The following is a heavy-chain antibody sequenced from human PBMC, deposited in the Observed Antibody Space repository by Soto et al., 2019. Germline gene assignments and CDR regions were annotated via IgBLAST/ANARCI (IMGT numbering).Heavy chain of an antibody. CDR2: IKQDGSEK. Sequence: PGGSLRLSCAASGFTFSSYAVSWVRQAPGKGLEWVANIKQDGSEKYYVDSVKGRFTIPRDNAKNSLYLQMNSLRAEDTAVYYCARDAYDYIWRDYYYMDVWGKGTTVTVSS. CDR1: GFTFSSYA. V-gene: IGHV3-7*01. J-gene: IGHJ6*03. D-gene: IGHD3-16*01. CDR3: ARDAYDYIWRDYYYMDV.